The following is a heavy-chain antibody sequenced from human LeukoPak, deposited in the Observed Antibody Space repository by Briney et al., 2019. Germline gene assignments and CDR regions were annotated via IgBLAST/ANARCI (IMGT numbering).Heavy chain of an antibody. CDR1: GFTFNHFW. CDR2: ISSSGSTI. J-gene: IGHJ4*02. Sequence: GGSLRLSCAASGFTFNHFWMSWIRQAPGKGLEWVSYISSSGSTIYYADSVKGRFTISRDNSKNTLFLQMNSLRAEDTAVYYCAKDLVVGLLLFNPYWGQGTLVTVSS. CDR3: AKDLVVGLLLFNPY. V-gene: IGHV3-11*01. D-gene: IGHD2-21*02.